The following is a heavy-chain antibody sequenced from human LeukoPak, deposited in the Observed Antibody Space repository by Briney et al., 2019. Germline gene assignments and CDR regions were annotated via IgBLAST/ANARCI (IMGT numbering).Heavy chain of an antibody. D-gene: IGHD6-6*01. CDR3: ASPRKPSYSSSMDYGMDV. CDR2: INAGNGNT. J-gene: IGHJ6*02. Sequence: GASVKVSCKASGYTFTSYAMHWVRQAPGQRLEWMGWINAGNGNTKYSQKFQGRVTITRVTSASTAYMELSSLRSEDTAVYYCASPRKPSYSSSMDYGMDVWGQGTTVTVSS. V-gene: IGHV1-3*01. CDR1: GYTFTSYA.